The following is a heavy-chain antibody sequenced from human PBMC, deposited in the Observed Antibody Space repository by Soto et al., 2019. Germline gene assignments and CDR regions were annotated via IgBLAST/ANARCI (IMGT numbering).Heavy chain of an antibody. Sequence: SETLSLTCTVSRGSISSYYWSWIRQPPGKGLEWIGYIFYSGSTNYSPSLKSRVTISVDTSKNQFSLKLSSVTAADTAVYYCAKLGQSGWGTYFDYWGQGTLVTVSS. D-gene: IGHD6-19*01. CDR1: RGSISSYY. CDR2: IFYSGST. J-gene: IGHJ4*02. V-gene: IGHV4-59*08. CDR3: AKLGQSGWGTYFDY.